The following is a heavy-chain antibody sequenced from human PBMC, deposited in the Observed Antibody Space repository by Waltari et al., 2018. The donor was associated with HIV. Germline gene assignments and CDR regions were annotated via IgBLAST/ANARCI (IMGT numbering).Heavy chain of an antibody. J-gene: IGHJ5*02. CDR1: GYSISSGYY. CDR3: AREAGESSTSCYGT. V-gene: IGHV4-38-2*01. D-gene: IGHD2-2*01. CDR2: NDHRGST. Sequence: QVQLQESGPGLVKPSETLSLTCAVSGYSISSGYYWGWIRQPPGKGLEGVGSNDHRGSTYYNPSLKGRVTISVDTSKNQFSLKLSSVTAADTAVYYCAREAGESSTSCYGTWGQGTLVTVSS.